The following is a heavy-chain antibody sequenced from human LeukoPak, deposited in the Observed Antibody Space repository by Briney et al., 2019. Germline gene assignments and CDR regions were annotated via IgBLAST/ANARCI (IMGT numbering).Heavy chain of an antibody. CDR3: ARTHGGIAVTGLTDY. Sequence: GGSLRLSCAASGFTFSSYGMHWVRQAPGKGLEWVAVISYDGSNKYYADSVKGRFTISRDNSKNTLYLQMNSLRAEDTAVYYCARTHGGIAVTGLTDYWGQGILVTVSS. D-gene: IGHD6-19*01. CDR1: GFTFSSYG. CDR2: ISYDGSNK. J-gene: IGHJ4*02. V-gene: IGHV3-30*03.